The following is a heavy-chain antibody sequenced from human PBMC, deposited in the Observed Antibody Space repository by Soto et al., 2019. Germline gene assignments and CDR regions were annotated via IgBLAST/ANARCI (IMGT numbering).Heavy chain of an antibody. J-gene: IGHJ4*02. D-gene: IGHD5-12*01. CDR1: GFSLSTSGVG. V-gene: IGHV2-5*02. CDR3: AHSFGGYDYFDY. Sequence: QITLKESGPTLVKPTQTLTLTCTFSGFSLSTSGVGVGWIRQPPGKALEWLALIYWDDDKRYIQSLNSRLTITKDTSKNQVVLTMTNMDPVDTATYYCAHSFGGYDYFDYWGQGTLVTVSS. CDR2: IYWDDDK.